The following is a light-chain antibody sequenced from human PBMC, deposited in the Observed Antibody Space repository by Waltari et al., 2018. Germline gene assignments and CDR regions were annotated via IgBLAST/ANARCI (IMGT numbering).Light chain of an antibody. CDR1: QSVTTE. V-gene: IGKV3-11*01. J-gene: IGKJ4*01. Sequence: EIVLTQSPATLSLSPRDRAALSCRASQSVTTELAWYQQKPGQAPRLLICDVSNRATGVPARFSGSGSGTDFTLTISSLDPEDFAVYYCQQRDSWPRTFGGGTKVEFK. CDR2: DVS. CDR3: QQRDSWPRT.